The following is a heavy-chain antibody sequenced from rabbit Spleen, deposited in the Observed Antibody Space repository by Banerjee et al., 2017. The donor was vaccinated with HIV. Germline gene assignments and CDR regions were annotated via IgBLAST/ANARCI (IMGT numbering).Heavy chain of an antibody. V-gene: IGHV1S45*01. CDR1: GVSFSTSYH. Sequence: EQLVESGGGLVQPEGSLTLTCKASGVSFSTSYHMCWVRQAPGKGLEWIACIYSGIDGVTHYASWAKGRFTISKTSSTTVTLQMTSLTAADTATYFCARDLVGVIGWNFAWWGPGTLVTVS. J-gene: IGHJ4*01. D-gene: IGHD5-1*01. CDR3: ARDLVGVIGWNFAW. CDR2: IYSGIDGVT.